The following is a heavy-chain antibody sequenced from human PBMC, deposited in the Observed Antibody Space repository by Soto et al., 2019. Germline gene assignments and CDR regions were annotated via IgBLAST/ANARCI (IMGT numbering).Heavy chain of an antibody. CDR1: GFTFSSYG. CDR2: ISYDGSNK. J-gene: IGHJ5*02. Sequence: QVQLVESGGGVVQPGRSLRLSCAASGFTFSSYGMHWVRQAPGKGLVWVAVISYDGSNKYYADSVKGRFTISRDNSKNTLYLQMNSLRAEDTAVYYCANPFHVLRYFDWSKPLVLPWCHGTLVTVSS. CDR3: ANPFHVLRYFDWSKPLVLP. V-gene: IGHV3-30*18. D-gene: IGHD3-9*01.